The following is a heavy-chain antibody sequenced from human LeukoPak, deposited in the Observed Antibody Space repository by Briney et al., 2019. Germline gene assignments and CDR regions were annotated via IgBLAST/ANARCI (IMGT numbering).Heavy chain of an antibody. CDR1: GFTFSYYS. CDR2: ISSDNTYI. CDR3: ARLDRADYSTSPIPYYNYFMDA. V-gene: IGHV3-21*06. D-gene: IGHD6-13*01. J-gene: IGHJ6*03. Sequence: PGGSLRLSXAASGFTFSYYSVTWVRQAPGKGLEWVSSISSDNTYIYYADSVRGRFTISRDNAKNLFYLQMNSLRAEDTAVYYCARLDRADYSTSPIPYYNYFMDAWDKGTTVTVSS.